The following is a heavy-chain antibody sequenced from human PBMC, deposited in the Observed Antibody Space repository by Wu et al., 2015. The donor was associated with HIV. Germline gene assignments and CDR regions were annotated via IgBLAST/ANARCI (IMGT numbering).Heavy chain of an antibody. D-gene: IGHD1-14*01. V-gene: IGHV1-69*12. CDR3: TRSTFAGSSDTWYSFDK. J-gene: IGHJ4*02. Sequence: QVQLVQSGSEVKKPGSSVKVSCKASGGTFSTYAISWVRQAPGQGLEWMGGIIPIYGTANYAQKFQGRVTITADESTKKAYLELTNLRSEDTAVYFCTRSTFAGSSDTWYSFDKWGQGTLVTVSS. CDR2: IIPIYGTA. CDR1: GGTFSTYA.